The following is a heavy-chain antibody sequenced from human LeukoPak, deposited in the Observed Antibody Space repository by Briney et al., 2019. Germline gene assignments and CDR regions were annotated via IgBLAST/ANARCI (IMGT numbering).Heavy chain of an antibody. CDR1: GFTFSSYW. D-gene: IGHD1-26*01. CDR3: AKDISVGATPYYFDS. V-gene: IGHV3-7*03. J-gene: IGHJ4*02. CDR2: IKQDGSEK. Sequence: GGSLRLSCAASGFTFSSYWMSWVRQAPGKGLEWVANIKQDGSEKYYADSVMGRFTISRDNAKNSLYLQMNSLRAEDTALYYCAKDISVGATPYYFDSWGQGTLVTVSS.